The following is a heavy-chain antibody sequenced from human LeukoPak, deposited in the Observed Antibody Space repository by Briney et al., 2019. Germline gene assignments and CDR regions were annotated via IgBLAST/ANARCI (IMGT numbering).Heavy chain of an antibody. CDR1: GGSISSYY. D-gene: IGHD3-10*01. V-gene: IGHV4-59*01. CDR3: ARYYIEGRCFDY. CDR2: IHYSGST. J-gene: IGHJ4*02. Sequence: SETLSLTCTVSGGSISSYYWSWIRQPPGKGLEWIGYIHYSGSTNYNPSLKSRVTISVDTSKNQFSLKLSSVTAADTAVYYCARYYIEGRCFDYWGQGTLVTVSS.